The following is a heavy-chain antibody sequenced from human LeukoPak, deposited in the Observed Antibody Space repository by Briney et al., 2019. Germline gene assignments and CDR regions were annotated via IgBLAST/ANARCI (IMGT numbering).Heavy chain of an antibody. CDR1: GFTFSSYT. D-gene: IGHD4-17*01. CDR3: AKCLGPYGDCYFDY. CDR2: ISGSGGST. V-gene: IGHV3-23*01. Sequence: GGSLRLSCAASGFTFSSYTMTWVRQAQGKGPEWVSGISGSGGSTYYADSVQGRFTISRDNSKNTLYLQMNSLRADDTAVYYCAKCLGPYGDCYFDYWGQGTLVTVSS. J-gene: IGHJ4*02.